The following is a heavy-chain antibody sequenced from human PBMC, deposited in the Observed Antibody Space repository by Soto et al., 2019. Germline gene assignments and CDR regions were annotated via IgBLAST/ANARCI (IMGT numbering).Heavy chain of an antibody. V-gene: IGHV3-74*01. Sequence: GGSLRLSCAASGFPFTNYWMNWVRQTPGKGLMWVSRISPDGSDVGYADSVEGRFTVSRDNAKNTLYLQMHSLGAEDTAMYYCECWGHIVPVAPSDFDSWGQGTLVTVSS. D-gene: IGHD2-8*02. J-gene: IGHJ4*02. CDR1: GFPFTNYW. CDR2: ISPDGSDV. CDR3: ECWGHIVPVAPSDFDS.